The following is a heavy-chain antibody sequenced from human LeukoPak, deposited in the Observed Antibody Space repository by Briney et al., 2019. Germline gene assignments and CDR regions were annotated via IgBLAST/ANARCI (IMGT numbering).Heavy chain of an antibody. CDR2: IYHSGST. J-gene: IGHJ6*02. CDR3: ARGVGGSRMDV. Sequence: SQTLSLTCAVSGGSISSGGYSWSWIRQPPGKGLEWIGYIYHSGSTYYNPSLKSRVTISVDRSKNQFSLKLSSVTAADTAVYYCARGVGGSRMDVGGQGPTVTVSS. V-gene: IGHV4-30-2*01. D-gene: IGHD2-15*01. CDR1: GGSISSGGYS.